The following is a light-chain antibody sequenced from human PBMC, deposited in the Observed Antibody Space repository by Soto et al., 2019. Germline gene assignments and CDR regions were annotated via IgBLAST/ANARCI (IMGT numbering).Light chain of an antibody. CDR1: QSVSRN. CDR3: QQYGDWPPET. CDR2: GAS. J-gene: IGKJ2*01. Sequence: EVVLTQSPATLSVSPGDRATLSCRASQSVSRNLAWYQQKPGQAPRLLIYGASTRATGVPAKFSGSGSATEFTRSISSLQSEDVAVYYCQQYGDWPPETFGQGKKLEI. V-gene: IGKV3-15*01.